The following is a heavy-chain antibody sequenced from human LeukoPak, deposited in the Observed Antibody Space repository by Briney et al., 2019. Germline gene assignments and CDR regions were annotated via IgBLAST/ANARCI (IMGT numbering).Heavy chain of an antibody. CDR2: INPSGGST. V-gene: IGHV1-46*01. Sequence: ASVKVSCKASGYTFTSYYMHWVRQAPGQGLEWMGIINPSGGSTSYAQKFQGRVTMTRDTSTSTAYMELSSLRSEDTAVYYCARVDCDFWSGYYHRSHYYYGMDVWGQGTTVTVSS. J-gene: IGHJ6*02. CDR3: ARVDCDFWSGYYHRSHYYYGMDV. CDR1: GYTFTSYY. D-gene: IGHD3-3*01.